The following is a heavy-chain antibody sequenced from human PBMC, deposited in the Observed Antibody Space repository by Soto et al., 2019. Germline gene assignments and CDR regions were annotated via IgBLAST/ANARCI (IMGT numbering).Heavy chain of an antibody. CDR3: ARTRPLTSTVTTFWFDP. J-gene: IGHJ5*02. D-gene: IGHD4-17*01. CDR2: IYPGDSDT. V-gene: IGHV5-51*01. CDR1: GYSFTSYW. Sequence: GESLKISCKGSGYSFTSYWIGWVRQMPGKGLEWMGIIYPGDSDTRYSPSFQGQVTISADKSISTAYLQWSSLKASDTAMYYCARTRPLTSTVTTFWFDPWGQGTLVTVSS.